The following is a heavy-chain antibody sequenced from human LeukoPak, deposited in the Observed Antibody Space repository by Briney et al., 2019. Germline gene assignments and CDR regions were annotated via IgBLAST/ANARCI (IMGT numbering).Heavy chain of an antibody. Sequence: PSETLSLTCTVSGGSISSYYWSWIRQPPGKGLEWIGYIYYSGSTNYNPSLKSRVTISVDTSKNQFSLKLSSVTAADTAVYYCARKTYYYDSSGFDIWGQGTMVTVSS. CDR3: ARKTYYYDSSGFDI. CDR1: GGSISSYY. V-gene: IGHV4-59*08. CDR2: IYYSGST. J-gene: IGHJ3*02. D-gene: IGHD3-22*01.